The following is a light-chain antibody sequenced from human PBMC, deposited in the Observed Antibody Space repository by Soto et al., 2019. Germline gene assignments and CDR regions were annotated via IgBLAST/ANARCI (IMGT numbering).Light chain of an antibody. CDR2: EVS. J-gene: IGLJ1*01. CDR3: RSYAGNNNDV. CDR1: SSDVGGYNY. Sequence: QSVLTQPPSASGSPGQSVTISCTGTSSDVGGYNYVSWYQQHPGKAPKLMIYEVSKRPSGVPDRFSGSKSGNTASLTVSGLQAEDEPDYYCRSYAGNNNDVFGTGTKVTVL. V-gene: IGLV2-8*01.